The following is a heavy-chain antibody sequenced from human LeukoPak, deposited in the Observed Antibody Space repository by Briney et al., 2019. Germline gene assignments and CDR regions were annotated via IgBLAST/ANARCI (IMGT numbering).Heavy chain of an antibody. CDR2: ISFDGSEK. Sequence: GGSLRLSCAASGFTFTTYAMHWVRQPLGKGLEWVALISFDGSEKYYAESVKGRFTISRDNSKNTLYLQMNSVRVEDTAVYFCAKDVKMFRGPMIMRHFDYWGQGSLVTVSS. CDR1: GFTFTTYA. J-gene: IGHJ4*02. D-gene: IGHD3-10*01. CDR3: AKDVKMFRGPMIMRHFDY. V-gene: IGHV3-30*18.